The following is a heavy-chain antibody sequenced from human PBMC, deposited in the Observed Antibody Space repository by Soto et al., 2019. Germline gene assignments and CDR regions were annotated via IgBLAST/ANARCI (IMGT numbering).Heavy chain of an antibody. CDR3: ARRNYDILTGIYYYGMDV. J-gene: IGHJ6*02. CDR2: IDPSDSYT. D-gene: IGHD3-9*01. CDR1: GYSFTSYW. Sequence: GESLKISCKGSGYSFTSYWISWVRQMPGKGLEWMGRIDPSDSYTNYSPSFQGHVTISADKSISTAYLQWSSLKASDTAMYYCARRNYDILTGIYYYGMDVWGQGTTVTVS. V-gene: IGHV5-10-1*01.